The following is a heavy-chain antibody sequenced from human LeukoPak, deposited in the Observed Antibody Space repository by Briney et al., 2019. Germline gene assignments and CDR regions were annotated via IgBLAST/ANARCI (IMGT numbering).Heavy chain of an antibody. CDR3: AAIAYENAFDI. V-gene: IGHV7-4-1*02. Sequence: ASVKVSCKASGYTFTTYAMNWVRQAPGQGLEWMGWINTNTGNPTYAQGFTGRFVFSLDTSVSTAYLQISSLRAEDTAVYYCAAIAYENAFDIWGQGTMVTVSS. CDR2: INTNTGNP. D-gene: IGHD3-3*01. CDR1: GYTFTTYA. J-gene: IGHJ3*02.